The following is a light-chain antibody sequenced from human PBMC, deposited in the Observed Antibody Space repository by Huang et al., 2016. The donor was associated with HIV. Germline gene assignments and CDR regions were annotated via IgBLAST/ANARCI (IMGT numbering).Light chain of an antibody. Sequence: EILLTQSPATLSLSPGERATLSCKASQKINTYLAWYQQKPGQAPRLLIYDASTRAPDTPARFRGSGSATDVTLTSTNLEPEDFAVYFCQQRSNWPPFTFGPGTKVDLK. V-gene: IGKV3-11*01. CDR1: QKINTY. CDR3: QQRSNWPPFT. J-gene: IGKJ3*01. CDR2: DAS.